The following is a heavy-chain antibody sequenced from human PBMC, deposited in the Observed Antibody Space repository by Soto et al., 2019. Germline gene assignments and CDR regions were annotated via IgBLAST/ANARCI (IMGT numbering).Heavy chain of an antibody. CDR1: GGSVSSGSYY. CDR3: ARDTVPGTYYYYGMDV. V-gene: IGHV4-61*01. D-gene: IGHD6-19*01. CDR2: IYYSGST. J-gene: IGHJ6*02. Sequence: PSETLSVTCTVSGGSVSSGSYYWSWIRQPPGKGLEWIGYIYYSGSTNYNPSLKSRVTISVDTSKNQFSLKLSSVTAADTAVYYCARDTVPGTYYYYGMDVWGQGTTVTVSS.